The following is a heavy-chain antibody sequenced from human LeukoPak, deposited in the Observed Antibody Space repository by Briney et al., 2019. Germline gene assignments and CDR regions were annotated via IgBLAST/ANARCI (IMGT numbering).Heavy chain of an antibody. CDR2: ISSSSSYI. CDR1: GFTFSSYS. J-gene: IGHJ4*02. V-gene: IGHV3-21*01. D-gene: IGHD4-17*01. CDR3: ARGRGDYASYYFDY. Sequence: SGGSLRLSCAASGFTFSSYSMNWVRQAPGKGLEWVSSISSSSSYIYHADSVKGRFTISRDNAKNSLYLQMNSLRAEDTAVYYCARGRGDYASYYFDYWGQGTLVTVSS.